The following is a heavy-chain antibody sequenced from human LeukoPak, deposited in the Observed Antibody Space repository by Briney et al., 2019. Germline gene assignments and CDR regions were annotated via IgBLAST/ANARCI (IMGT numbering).Heavy chain of an antibody. CDR1: GGSISSGGYY. Sequence: SETLSLTCTVSGGSISSGGYYWGWIRQPPGKDLEWIGYIYHSGSTYYNPSLKSRVTMSVDTSKNQFSLKVTSVTAADTAVYYCARVGYASSAIYFQQWGQGTLVSVSS. D-gene: IGHD2-8*01. CDR2: IYHSGST. CDR3: ARVGYASSAIYFQQ. J-gene: IGHJ1*01. V-gene: IGHV4-30-2*01.